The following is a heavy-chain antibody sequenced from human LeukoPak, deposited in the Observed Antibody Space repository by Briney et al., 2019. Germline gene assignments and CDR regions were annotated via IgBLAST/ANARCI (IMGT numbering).Heavy chain of an antibody. CDR2: MSLSCGII. V-gene: IGHV3-21*01. D-gene: IGHD6-19*01. Sequence: GGSLRLSCAAAGCIFSFCSMNGVRQAAGKRLEWVSSMSLSCGIIYNAASVKRRFTVSRDNAKTSLYQQMNSLRAEDTAVYYCARSGWYLPFDYWGQGTLVTVSS. J-gene: IGHJ4*02. CDR3: ARSGWYLPFDY. CDR1: GCIFSFCS.